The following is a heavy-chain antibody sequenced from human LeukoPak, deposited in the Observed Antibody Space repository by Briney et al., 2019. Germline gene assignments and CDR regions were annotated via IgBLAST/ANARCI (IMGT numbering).Heavy chain of an antibody. D-gene: IGHD3-16*02. CDR3: ARDQGYDYVWGSNRYVY. Sequence: GGSLRLSCAASGFTFNSHAMSWVSQAPGKGLEWVSAISGGGGSTYHADFVKGRFTISRDNSKNTLSLQMNSLRVEDTAVYYCARDQGYDYVWGSNRYVYWGQGTLVTVSS. CDR2: ISGGGGST. V-gene: IGHV3-23*01. CDR1: GFTFNSHA. J-gene: IGHJ4*02.